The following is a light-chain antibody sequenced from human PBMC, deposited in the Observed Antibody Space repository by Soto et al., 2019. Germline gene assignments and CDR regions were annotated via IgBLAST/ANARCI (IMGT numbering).Light chain of an antibody. CDR1: QSVTTR. V-gene: IGKV3-20*01. CDR3: QQYGGSPIT. J-gene: IGKJ5*01. CDR2: GAS. Sequence: EIVLTQSPDTLSLSPGGRATLSCRASQSVTTRLAWYQQKPGQPPRLLISGASVWASGVPVRITGSGSGTDFTLTISRLEHEYFALYYWQQYGGSPITFGLGTQLEVK.